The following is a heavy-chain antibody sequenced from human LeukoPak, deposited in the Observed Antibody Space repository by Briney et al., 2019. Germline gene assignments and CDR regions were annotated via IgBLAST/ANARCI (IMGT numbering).Heavy chain of an antibody. CDR2: IYTSGST. CDR3: ARVPYNWNYGYFDY. V-gene: IGHV4-61*02. CDR1: GGSISSGSYY. Sequence: PSETLPLTCTVSGGSISSGSYYWSWIRQPAGKGLEWIGRIYTSGSTNYNPSLKSRVTISVDTSKTQFSLKLSSVTAADTAVYYCARVPYNWNYGYFDYWGQGTLVTVSS. J-gene: IGHJ4*02. D-gene: IGHD1-7*01.